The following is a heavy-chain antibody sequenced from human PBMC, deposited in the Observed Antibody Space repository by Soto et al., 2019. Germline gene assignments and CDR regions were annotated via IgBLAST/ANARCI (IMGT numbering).Heavy chain of an antibody. CDR1: GGTFSSYA. Sequence: QVQLVQSGAEVKKPGSSVKVSCKASGGTFSSYAISWVRQAPGQGLEWMGGIIPIFGTANYAQKFQGRVTITADESTSTAYMELSSLRSEDTAVYYCASTPDSSGWYSSRPNYYYYGMDVWGQGTTVTVSS. CDR3: ASTPDSSGWYSSRPNYYYYGMDV. V-gene: IGHV1-69*01. D-gene: IGHD6-19*01. CDR2: IIPIFGTA. J-gene: IGHJ6*02.